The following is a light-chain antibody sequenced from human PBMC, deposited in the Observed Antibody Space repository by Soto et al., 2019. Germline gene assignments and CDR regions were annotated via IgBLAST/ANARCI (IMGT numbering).Light chain of an antibody. CDR3: QRTYSTPT. CDR1: ENISNY. Sequence: IQMTQSPSSLSASVGDRVTITCRASENISNYLNWYQQKPGKAPKLLIYAASSLQSGVPSRFSGSGYGTDFTLTISSLQPEDLGTYYCQRTYSTPTFGQGTKVDIK. J-gene: IGKJ1*01. CDR2: AAS. V-gene: IGKV1-39*01.